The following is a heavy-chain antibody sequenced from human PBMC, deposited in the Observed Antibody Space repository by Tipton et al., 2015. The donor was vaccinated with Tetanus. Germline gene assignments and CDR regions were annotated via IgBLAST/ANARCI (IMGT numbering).Heavy chain of an antibody. CDR1: GGSFGNFY. Sequence: TLSLTCTISGGSFGNFYWAWIRQPPGRGLEWIGSIYESGDTYYIPSLKSRVTISVDTSKNQFSLNLNSMAAADTGVYYCARHQSGYFTPFDYWGQGNLVTVSS. D-gene: IGHD3-3*01. CDR2: IYESGDT. J-gene: IGHJ4*02. V-gene: IGHV4-39*01. CDR3: ARHQSGYFTPFDY.